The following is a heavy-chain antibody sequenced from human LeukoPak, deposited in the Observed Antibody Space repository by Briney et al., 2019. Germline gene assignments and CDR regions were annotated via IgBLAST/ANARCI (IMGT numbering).Heavy chain of an antibody. Sequence: SETLSLTCTVSGGSISSYYWSWIRQPPGKGLEWIGYIYYSGSTNYNPSLKSRVTISVKTSKNQFSLKLSSVTAADTAVYYCARSSEGRYYYDSSGFSYYYYHMDVWGKGTTVTISS. CDR1: GGSISSYY. D-gene: IGHD3-22*01. CDR3: ARSSEGRYYYDSSGFSYYYYHMDV. J-gene: IGHJ6*03. CDR2: IYYSGST. V-gene: IGHV4-59*12.